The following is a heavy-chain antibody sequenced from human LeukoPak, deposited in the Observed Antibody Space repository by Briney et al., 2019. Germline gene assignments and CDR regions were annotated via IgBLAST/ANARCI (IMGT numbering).Heavy chain of an antibody. Sequence: GGSLRLSCAASGIAFSDSFMAWVRQAPGKGLEWVAEISPDGSGSSYVDSVAGRFTISRDNSKNALYLQMNSLRVEETAVYYCARDFSCRQFDYWGLGTLVTVSS. D-gene: IGHD2/OR15-2a*01. CDR3: ARDFSCRQFDY. V-gene: IGHV3-7*01. CDR1: GIAFSDSF. CDR2: ISPDGSGS. J-gene: IGHJ4*02.